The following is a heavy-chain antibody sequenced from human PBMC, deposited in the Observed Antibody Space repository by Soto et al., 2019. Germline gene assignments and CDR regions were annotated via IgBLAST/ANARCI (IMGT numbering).Heavy chain of an antibody. CDR3: ARAADIRHYYYMDV. CDR1: GFTFSSYD. CDR2: IGTAGDT. J-gene: IGHJ6*03. V-gene: IGHV3-13*01. Sequence: EVQLVESGGGLVQPGGSLRLSCAASGFTFSSYDMHWVRQATGKGLEWVSAIGTAGDTYYPGSVKGRFTISRENAKNSFYLQMNSLRAGDTAVYYCARAADIRHYYYMDVWGKGTTVTVSS. D-gene: IGHD2-15*01.